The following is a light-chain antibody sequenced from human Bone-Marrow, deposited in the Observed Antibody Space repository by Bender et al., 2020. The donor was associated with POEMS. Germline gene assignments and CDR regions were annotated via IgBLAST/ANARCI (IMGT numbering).Light chain of an antibody. V-gene: IGLV3-25*02. CDR2: KDN. CDR3: QSADSSGTYLV. J-gene: IGLJ3*02. CDR1: ALPDQY. Sequence: SYDLTQPPSVSVSPGQTARITCSGDALPDQYSHWYQQKPGQAPVLVMSKDNQRPSGIPERFSGSTSGTTVTLTISGVQAEDEADYYCQSADSSGTYLVFGGGTKLTVL.